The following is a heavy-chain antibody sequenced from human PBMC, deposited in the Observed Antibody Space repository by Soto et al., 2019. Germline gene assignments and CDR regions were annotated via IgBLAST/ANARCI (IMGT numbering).Heavy chain of an antibody. D-gene: IGHD4-4*01. Sequence: QVHLVQPGTEVKKPGASVRVSCKASGYIFSDFGITWVRQAPGQGLEWLGWISVDNGKAHYGQKFQGRVTMTTDTTTNTAYMDLQRLKSDDTAVYYCARVESRLGYSTTPFDSWGQGTLVTVSS. CDR1: GYIFSDFG. CDR2: ISVDNGKA. J-gene: IGHJ4*02. V-gene: IGHV1-18*01. CDR3: ARVESRLGYSTTPFDS.